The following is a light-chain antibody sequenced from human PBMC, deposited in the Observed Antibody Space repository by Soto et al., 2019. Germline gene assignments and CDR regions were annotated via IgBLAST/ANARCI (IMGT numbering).Light chain of an antibody. J-gene: IGKJ1*01. Sequence: EIVLTQSPGTLSLSPGERATLSCRASQSLTNNDLAWYQQKPGQAPRLLIYDASNRATGTPDRFSGSGSGTDFTLTISRLEPEDFAVYYCQQCAHSPLTFGQGTKVEIK. CDR1: QSLTNND. V-gene: IGKV3-20*01. CDR2: DAS. CDR3: QQCAHSPLT.